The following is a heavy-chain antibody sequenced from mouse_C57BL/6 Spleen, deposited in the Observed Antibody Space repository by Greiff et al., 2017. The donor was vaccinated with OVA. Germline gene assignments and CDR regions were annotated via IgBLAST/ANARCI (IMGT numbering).Heavy chain of an antibody. CDR1: GYAFSSSW. CDR2: IYPGDGDT. CDR3: ARRGVVAED. Sequence: QVQLKQSGPELVKPGASVKISCKASGYAFSSSWMNWVKQRPGKGLEWIGRIYPGDGDTNYNGKFKGEATLTADKSSSTAYMQLSSLTSEDSAVYFCARRGVVAEDWGQGTTLTVSS. V-gene: IGHV1-82*01. J-gene: IGHJ2*01. D-gene: IGHD1-1*01.